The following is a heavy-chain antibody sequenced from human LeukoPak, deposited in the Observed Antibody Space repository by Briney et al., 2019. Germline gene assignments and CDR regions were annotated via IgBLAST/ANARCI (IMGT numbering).Heavy chain of an antibody. CDR3: ARGHDYGFDY. CDR2: INPNSGGT. D-gene: IGHD4-17*01. V-gene: IGHV1-2*02. J-gene: IGHJ4*02. Sequence: GASVKASCKASGYTFTGYYVHWVRQAPGQGLEWMGWINPNSGGTKYAQKFQGRVTMTRDTSISTAYMELCRLRSDDTAVYYCARGHDYGFDYWGQGTLVTVSS. CDR1: GYTFTGYY.